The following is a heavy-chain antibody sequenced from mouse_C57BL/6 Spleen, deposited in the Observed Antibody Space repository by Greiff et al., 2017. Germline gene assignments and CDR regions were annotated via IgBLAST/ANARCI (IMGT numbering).Heavy chain of an antibody. Sequence: QVQLQQSGAELARPGASVKLSCKASGYTFTSYGISWVKQRTGQGLEWIGEIYPRSGNTYYNEKFKGKATLTADKSSSTAYMELRSLTSEDSAVYFCAFITTVVADGYWGQGTTLTVSS. V-gene: IGHV1-81*01. CDR2: IYPRSGNT. CDR1: GYTFTSYG. D-gene: IGHD1-1*01. J-gene: IGHJ2*01. CDR3: AFITTVVADGY.